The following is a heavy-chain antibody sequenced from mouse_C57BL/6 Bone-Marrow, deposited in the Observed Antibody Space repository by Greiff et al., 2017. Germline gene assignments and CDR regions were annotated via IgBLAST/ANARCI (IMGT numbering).Heavy chain of an antibody. CDR2: IDPENGDT. D-gene: IGHD1-1*01. CDR1: GFNIKDDY. V-gene: IGHV14-4*01. J-gene: IGHJ1*03. Sequence: VQLQQPGAELVRPGASVKLSCTASGFNIKDDYMHWVKQRPEQGLEWIGWIDPENGDTEYASKFQGKATITADTSSNTAYLQLSSLTSEDTAVYYCTTDPYYYGSSYRYFDVWGTGTRSPSPQ. CDR3: TTDPYYYGSSYRYFDV.